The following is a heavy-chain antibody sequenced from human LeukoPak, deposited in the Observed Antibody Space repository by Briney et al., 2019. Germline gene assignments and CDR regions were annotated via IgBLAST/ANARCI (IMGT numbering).Heavy chain of an antibody. CDR2: MSPNNGDT. D-gene: IGHD5-18*01. J-gene: IGHJ4*02. Sequence: SVKVSCKASGYTFTNYDINWVRQATGQGLEWMAWMSPNNGDTGYAQKFQGRVTMTRNTSISTAYMELSSLRSEDTAVYYCARNVDTAMDFDYWGQGTLVTVSS. CDR1: GYTFTNYD. V-gene: IGHV1-8*01. CDR3: ARNVDTAMDFDY.